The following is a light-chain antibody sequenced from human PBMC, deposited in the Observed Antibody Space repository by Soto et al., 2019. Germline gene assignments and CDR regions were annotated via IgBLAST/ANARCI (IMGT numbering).Light chain of an antibody. J-gene: IGLJ2*01. CDR3: QSYEDRLRSFLV. CDR2: GNS. CDR1: SSNIGAGYD. V-gene: IGLV1-40*01. Sequence: QSVLTQPPSVSGAPGQRVTISCTGSSSNIGAGYDVHWYQQLPGTAPKLLIYGNSNRPSGVPDRFSGSKSGTSASLAITGLQDEDEADYYYQSYEDRLRSFLVFGGGTKLTVL.